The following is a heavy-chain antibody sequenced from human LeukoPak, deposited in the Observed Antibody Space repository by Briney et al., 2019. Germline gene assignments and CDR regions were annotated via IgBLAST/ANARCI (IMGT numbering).Heavy chain of an antibody. CDR3: VRDGGTDWYDP. J-gene: IGHJ5*02. V-gene: IGHV3-7*01. D-gene: IGHD3-16*01. CDR1: GFTISHYW. Sequence: PGGSLRLSCVASGFTISHYWTTWVRQAPGKGLEWVANIEKDAREKTYVDSVKGRFTISRDNAKNSIFLQMNSLRVEDMAIYYCVRDGGTDWYDPWGQGTLVSVSS. CDR2: IEKDAREK.